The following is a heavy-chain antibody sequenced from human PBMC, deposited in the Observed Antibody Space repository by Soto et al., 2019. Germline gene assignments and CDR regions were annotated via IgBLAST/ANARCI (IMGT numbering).Heavy chain of an antibody. D-gene: IGHD3-16*02. J-gene: IGHJ4*02. CDR3: ARGGYDYIWGSYLEQYYFDY. V-gene: IGHV4-59*01. CDR2: IYYSGST. CDR1: GGSISSYY. Sequence: SETLSLTCTVSGGSISSYYWSWIRQPPGEGLEWIGYIYYSGSTNYNPSLKSRVTISVDTSKNQFSLKLSSVTAADTAVYYCARGGYDYIWGSYLEQYYFDYWGQGTLVTVSS.